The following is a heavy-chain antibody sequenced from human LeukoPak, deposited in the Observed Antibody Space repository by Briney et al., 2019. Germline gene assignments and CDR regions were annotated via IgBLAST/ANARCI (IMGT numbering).Heavy chain of an antibody. CDR2: IYYSGST. V-gene: IGHV4-39*07. Sequence: PSQTPSFTCTVSGGSISSGSYYWSWIRQPPGKGLEWIGSIYYSGSTYYNPSLKSRVTISVDTSKDQFSLKLSSVTAADTAVYYCADVAANHYFDYWGQGTLVTVSS. J-gene: IGHJ4*02. CDR1: GGSISSGSYY. D-gene: IGHD2-15*01. CDR3: ADVAANHYFDY.